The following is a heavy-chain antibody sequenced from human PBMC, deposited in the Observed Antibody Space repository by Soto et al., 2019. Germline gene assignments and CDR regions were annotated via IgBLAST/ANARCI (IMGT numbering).Heavy chain of an antibody. CDR3: AKAISVGSSWSKKYYYYGMDV. Sequence: ASVKVSCKASGYTFTSYYMHWVRQAPGQGLEWMGIINPSGGSTSYAQKFQGRVTMTRDTSTSTVYMELSSLRSEDTAVYYCAKAISVGSSWSKKYYYYGMDVWGQGTTVTVSS. CDR2: INPSGGST. CDR1: GYTFTSYY. D-gene: IGHD6-13*01. V-gene: IGHV1-46*01. J-gene: IGHJ6*02.